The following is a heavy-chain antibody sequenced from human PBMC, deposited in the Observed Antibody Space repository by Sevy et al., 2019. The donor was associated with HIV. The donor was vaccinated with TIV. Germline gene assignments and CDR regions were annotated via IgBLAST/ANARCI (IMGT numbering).Heavy chain of an antibody. D-gene: IGHD3-22*01. CDR2: IYSDGRT. CDR1: GLSVSDNY. J-gene: IGHJ6*02. Sequence: GGSLRLSCAASGLSVSDNYMNWVRQAPGKGLELVSVIYSDGRTYYTDSVKGRFTISRDNSKNTLYLHMNNLRPEDTAVYYCARDRYYDASGYYYYYYGMDGWGQWTTVTVSS. V-gene: IGHV3-66*01. CDR3: ARDRYYDASGYYYYYYGMDG.